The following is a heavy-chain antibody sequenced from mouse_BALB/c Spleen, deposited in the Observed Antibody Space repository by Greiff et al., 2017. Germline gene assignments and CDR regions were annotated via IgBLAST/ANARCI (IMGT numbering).Heavy chain of an antibody. Sequence: EVKLMESGGGLVQPKGSLKLSCAASGFTFNTYAMNWVRQAPGKGLEWVARIRSKSNNYATYYADSVKDRFTISRDDSQSMLYLQMNNLKTEDTAMYYCVRRSGGNFPYWYFDVWGAGTTVTVSS. CDR2: IRSKSNNYAT. V-gene: IGHV10-1*02. CDR3: VRRSGGNFPYWYFDV. D-gene: IGHD2-1*01. CDR1: GFTFNTYA. J-gene: IGHJ1*01.